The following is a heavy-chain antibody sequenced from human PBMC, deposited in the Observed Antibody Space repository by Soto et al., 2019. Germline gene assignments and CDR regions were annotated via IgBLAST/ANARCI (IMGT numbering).Heavy chain of an antibody. V-gene: IGHV4-30-2*01. CDR1: GGSITGTTYS. CDR2: IYDSGNT. CDR3: ARAQGTPAGLSNFDY. D-gene: IGHD1-1*01. Sequence: QLQLQEFGSGLVKPSQTLSLTCAVSGGSITGTTYSWSWIRQPPGKGLERIGYIYDSGNTYYNPSLRRQFSISVDRSKNMFSPKLNSVAAADTTVYYFARAQGTPAGLSNFDYCGQGALVTVSS. J-gene: IGHJ4*02.